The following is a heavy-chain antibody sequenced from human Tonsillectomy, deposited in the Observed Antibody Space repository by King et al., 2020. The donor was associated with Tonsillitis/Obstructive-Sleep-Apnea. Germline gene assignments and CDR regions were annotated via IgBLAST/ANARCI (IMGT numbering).Heavy chain of an antibody. V-gene: IGHV3-48*02. CDR2: ISSSSSTI. CDR1: GFTFSSYS. Sequence: VQLVESGGGLVQPGGSLRLSCAASGFTFSSYSMNWVRQAPGKGLEWVSYISSSSSTIYYADSVKGRFTISRDNAKNSLYLQMNSLRDEDTAVYYGARTARDYDYIWGSYRYFLFDYWGQGTLVTVSS. J-gene: IGHJ4*02. CDR3: ARTARDYDYIWGSYRYFLFDY. D-gene: IGHD3-16*02.